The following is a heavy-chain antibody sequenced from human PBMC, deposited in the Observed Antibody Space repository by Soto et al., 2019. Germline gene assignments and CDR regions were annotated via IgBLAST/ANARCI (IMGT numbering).Heavy chain of an antibody. J-gene: IGHJ6*02. Sequence: SVKVSCKASGYTFTNNYMHWVRQSPGQGLEWMGIINPSGGSTSYAQKFQGRVTMTRDTSTSTVYMELSSLRSEDTAVYYCARAEVLELLSDYYYYGMDVWGQGTTVTVSS. CDR1: GYTFTNNY. CDR3: ARAEVLELLSDYYYYGMDV. V-gene: IGHV1-46*01. D-gene: IGHD1-7*01. CDR2: INPSGGST.